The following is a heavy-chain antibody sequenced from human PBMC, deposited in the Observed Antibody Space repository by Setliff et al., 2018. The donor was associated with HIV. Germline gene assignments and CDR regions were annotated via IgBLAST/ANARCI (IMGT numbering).Heavy chain of an antibody. CDR1: GYSFTSYW. CDR2: IDPSNSNT. Sequence: GESLKISCKGSGYSFTSYWISWVRQMPGKGLEWMGRIDPSNSNTNYSPSFQGHVTISADKSISTAYLRWSSLKASDTAMYYCARGFYGDYYFDYWGQGTLVTVSS. CDR3: ARGFYGDYYFDY. V-gene: IGHV5-10-1*01. D-gene: IGHD4-17*01. J-gene: IGHJ4*02.